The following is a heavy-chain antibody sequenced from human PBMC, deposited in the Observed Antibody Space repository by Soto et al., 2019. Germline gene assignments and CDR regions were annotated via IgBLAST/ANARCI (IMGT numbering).Heavy chain of an antibody. CDR1: GFTFSSYA. CDR2: ISGSGGST. Sequence: GGSLRLSCAASGFTFSSYAMSWVRQAPGKGLEWVSAISGSGGSTYYADSVKGRFTISRDNSKNTLYLQMNSLRAEDTAVYYCAKDGVRGVMKDLLSLRIEYFQHWGQGTLVTVSS. J-gene: IGHJ1*01. CDR3: AKDGVRGVMKDLLSLRIEYFQH. D-gene: IGHD3-10*01. V-gene: IGHV3-23*01.